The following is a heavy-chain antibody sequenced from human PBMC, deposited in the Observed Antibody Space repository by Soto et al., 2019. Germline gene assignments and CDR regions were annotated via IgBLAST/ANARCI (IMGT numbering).Heavy chain of an antibody. CDR2: XSDDGSKK. CDR1: RFTFSSYG. J-gene: IGHJ6*02. V-gene: IGHV3-30*03. CDR3: XXXXXXXXXXXXXXXXXDV. Sequence: QVQLVESGGGVVQPGRSLRLSCAASRFTFSSYGMHWVRQAPGKGLEWXXXXSDDGSKKYPADSVKGRFTISRDNSKXXXXXXXXXXXXXXXXXXXXXXXXXXXXXXXXXXXXXDVWGQGTTVTVSS.